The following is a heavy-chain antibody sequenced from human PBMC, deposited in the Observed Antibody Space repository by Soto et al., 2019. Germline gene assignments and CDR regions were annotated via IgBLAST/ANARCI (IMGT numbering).Heavy chain of an antibody. D-gene: IGHD3-22*01. V-gene: IGHV4-39*01. CDR3: ARHRRIKTYYYDSSGYLA. Sequence: SETLSLTCTVSGGSISSSSYYWGWIRQPPGKGLEWIGSIYYSGSTYYNPSLKSRVTISVDTSKNQFSLKLSSVTAADTAVYYCARHRRIKTYYYDSSGYLAWGQGTLVTVSS. J-gene: IGHJ5*02. CDR1: GGSISSSSYY. CDR2: IYYSGST.